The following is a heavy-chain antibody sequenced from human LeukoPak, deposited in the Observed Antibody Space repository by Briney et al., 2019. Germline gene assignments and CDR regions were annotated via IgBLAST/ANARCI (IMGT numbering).Heavy chain of an antibody. CDR1: GYSISSGYY. CDR2: IYHSGST. J-gene: IGHJ6*03. Sequence: SETLSLTCAVSGYSISSGYYWGWIRPPPGKGLEWIGSIYHSGSTYYNPSHKSRVTISVDTSKNQFSLKLSSVTAADTAVYYCARQTYYDFWSGWSDYYYYMDVWGKGTTVTVSS. D-gene: IGHD3-3*01. CDR3: ARQTYYDFWSGWSDYYYYMDV. V-gene: IGHV4-38-2*01.